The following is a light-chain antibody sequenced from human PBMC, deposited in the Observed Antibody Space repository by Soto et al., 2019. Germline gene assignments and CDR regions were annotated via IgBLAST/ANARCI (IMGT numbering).Light chain of an antibody. J-gene: IGLJ2*01. V-gene: IGLV4-69*01. CDR2: LNSDGSH. Sequence: QLVLTQSPSASASLGASVKLTCTLSSGHSNYAIAWHQQQPEKGPRYLMKLNSDGSHTKGDGIPDRFSGSSSGAERYLTISSLQSEDEADYYCQTWTTGIRVFGGGTKVTVL. CDR3: QTWTTGIRV. CDR1: SGHSNYA.